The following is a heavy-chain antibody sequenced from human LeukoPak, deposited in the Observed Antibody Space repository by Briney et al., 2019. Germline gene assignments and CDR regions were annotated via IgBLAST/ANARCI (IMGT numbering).Heavy chain of an antibody. J-gene: IGHJ4*02. CDR1: GYTFTSNY. V-gene: IGHV1-46*01. CDR2: IYPRDGST. Sequence: GASVKVSCKASGYTFTSNYIHWVRQAPGQGLEWMGMIYPRDGSTGYAQKFQGRVTVTRATSTSTVHMDLSGLRSEDTAVYYCARDQEGFDYWGQGTLVTVSS. CDR3: ARDQEGFDY.